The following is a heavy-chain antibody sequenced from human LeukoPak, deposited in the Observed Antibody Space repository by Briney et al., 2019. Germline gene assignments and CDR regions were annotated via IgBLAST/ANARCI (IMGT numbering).Heavy chain of an antibody. V-gene: IGHV3-30-3*01. CDR2: ISYDGSNK. Sequence: QSGGSLRLSCAASGFTFSSYAMHWVRQAPGKGLEWVAVISYDGSNKYYADSVKGRFTISRDNAKNSLYLHMNNLRAEDTALYYCAREAGDRSGWSDWGQGTLVTVSS. CDR3: AREAGDRSGWSD. CDR1: GFTFSSYA. J-gene: IGHJ4*02. D-gene: IGHD6-19*01.